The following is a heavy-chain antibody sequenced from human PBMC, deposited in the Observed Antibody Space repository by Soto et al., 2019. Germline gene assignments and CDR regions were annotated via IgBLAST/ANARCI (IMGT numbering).Heavy chain of an antibody. CDR2: IYYSGST. CDR3: ARARVGASRFDY. D-gene: IGHD1-26*01. Sequence: SETLSLSGTVSGGSIGAYDWSWFRQPTGKGLEWIGYIYYSGSTNYNPSLKSRVTISVDTSKNQFSLKLRSVTAADTAVYYCARARVGASRFDYSGQGTLVTVS. CDR1: GGSIGAYD. V-gene: IGHV4-59*08. J-gene: IGHJ4*02.